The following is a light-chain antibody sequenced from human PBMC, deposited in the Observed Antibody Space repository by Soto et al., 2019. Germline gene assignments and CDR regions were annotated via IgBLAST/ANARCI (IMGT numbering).Light chain of an antibody. CDR2: GAS. V-gene: IGKV3-20*01. CDR1: QSVSSSY. Sequence: EIVLTQSPGTLSLSPGERATLSRRASQSVSSSYLAWYQQKPGQAPRLLIYGASIRATGIPDRFSGSGSGTDLTLTISRLEPEDFAVYYCQQYGSSSMYTFGQGTKLEIK. J-gene: IGKJ2*01. CDR3: QQYGSSSMYT.